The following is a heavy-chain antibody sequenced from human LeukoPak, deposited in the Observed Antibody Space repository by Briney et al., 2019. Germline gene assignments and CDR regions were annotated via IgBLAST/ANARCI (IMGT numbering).Heavy chain of an antibody. J-gene: IGHJ5*02. CDR2: INHSGST. CDR3: ARESLTWLQSRTSWFDP. CDR1: GGSFSGYY. D-gene: IGHD5-24*01. Sequence: PSETLSLTCAVYGGSFSGYYWSWIRQPPGKGLEWIGEINHSGSTNYNPSLKSRVTISVDTSKNQFSLKLSSVTAADTAVYYCARESLTWLQSRTSWFDPWGQGTLVTVSS. V-gene: IGHV4-34*01.